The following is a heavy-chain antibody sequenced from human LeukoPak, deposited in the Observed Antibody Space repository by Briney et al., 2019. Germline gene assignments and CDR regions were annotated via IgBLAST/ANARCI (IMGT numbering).Heavy chain of an antibody. V-gene: IGHV1-18*01. Sequence: ASVKVSCKASGYTFTSYGISWVRQAPGQGLEWMGWISAYNGNTNYAQKFQGRVTITADESTSTAYMELSSLRSEDTAVYYCARVSMAGDYDGYYMDVWGKGTTVTISS. D-gene: IGHD5-24*01. CDR3: ARVSMAGDYDGYYMDV. CDR2: ISAYNGNT. CDR1: GYTFTSYG. J-gene: IGHJ6*03.